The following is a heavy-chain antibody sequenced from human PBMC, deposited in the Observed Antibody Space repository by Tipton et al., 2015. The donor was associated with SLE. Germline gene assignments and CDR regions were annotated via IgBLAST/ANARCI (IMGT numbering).Heavy chain of an antibody. D-gene: IGHD3-10*01. CDR3: ARGPGYYYGMDV. Sequence: QSGAEVKKPGASVKVSCKASGYTLTSYYMHWVRQAPGQGLEWMGIINPSGGSTRYAQKFQGRVTMTRDTSTSTLYMELSSLRSEDTAVYYCARGPGYYYGMDVWGQGTTVTVSS. J-gene: IGHJ6*02. CDR2: INPSGGST. V-gene: IGHV1-46*01. CDR1: GYTLTSYY.